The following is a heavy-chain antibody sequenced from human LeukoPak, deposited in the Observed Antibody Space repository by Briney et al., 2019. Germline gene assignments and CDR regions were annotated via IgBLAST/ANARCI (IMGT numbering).Heavy chain of an antibody. CDR2: IYHSGST. CDR1: GGSISSSNW. Sequence: SETLSLTCAASGGSISSSNWWSWVRQPPGKGLEWIGEIYHSGSTNYNPSLKSRVTISVDKSKNQFSLKLSSVTAADTAVYYCAAYCGGDCYWGPFDYWGQGTLVTVSS. CDR3: AAYCGGDCYWGPFDY. D-gene: IGHD2-21*02. V-gene: IGHV4-4*02. J-gene: IGHJ4*02.